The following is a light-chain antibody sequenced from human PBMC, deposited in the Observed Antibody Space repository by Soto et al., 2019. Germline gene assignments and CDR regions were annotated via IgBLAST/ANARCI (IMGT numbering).Light chain of an antibody. V-gene: IGKV3-20*01. CDR1: QSVSSSY. CDR2: GAS. Sequence: EIVLKQSPGTLSLSPGERATLSCRASQSVSSSYLAWYQQKFGQAPRLLIYGASSRATGIPDRFSGSGSGTQFSLTISSLQSEDFAVYYCQQYDNWPRTFGQGTKVDIK. J-gene: IGKJ1*01. CDR3: QQYDNWPRT.